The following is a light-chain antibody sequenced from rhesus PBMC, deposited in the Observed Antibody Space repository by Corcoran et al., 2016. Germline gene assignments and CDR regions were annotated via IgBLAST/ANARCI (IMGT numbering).Light chain of an antibody. Sequence: DIQMTQSPSSLSASVGDTVTITCRASQGISSYLNWFQQKPGKAPKLLIYDASSLESGVPSRFSGSGSGTDFTLAISSLRPEDFAAYYCLQHNSYPLTFGGGTKVEVK. CDR2: DAS. CDR3: LQHNSYPLT. CDR1: QGISSY. V-gene: IGKV1-28*03. J-gene: IGKJ4*01.